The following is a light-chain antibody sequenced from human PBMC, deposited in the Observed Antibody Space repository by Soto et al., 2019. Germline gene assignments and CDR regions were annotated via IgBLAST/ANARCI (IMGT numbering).Light chain of an antibody. CDR3: SSSTNTNALVI. Sequence: QSALTQPASVSGSPGQSITISCTGTSSDIGRYKFVSWFQQHPGKAPKLMIFEGTNRPSGVSNRFSGSKSGNTASLTISGLQAEDDAIYFCSSSTNTNALVIFGGGTQLTVL. CDR1: SSDIGRYKF. V-gene: IGLV2-14*01. J-gene: IGLJ7*01. CDR2: EGT.